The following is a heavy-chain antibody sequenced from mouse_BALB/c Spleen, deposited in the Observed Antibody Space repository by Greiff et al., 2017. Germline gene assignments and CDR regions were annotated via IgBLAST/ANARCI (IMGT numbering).Heavy chain of an antibody. D-gene: IGHD1-2*01. V-gene: IGHV2-4-1*01. CDR1: GFSLTSYG. J-gene: IGHJ4*01. CDR3: ARKGRITTATFAMDY. CDR2: IWSGGST. Sequence: QVQLKESGPGLVQPSQSLSITCTVSGFSLTSYGVHWVRQSPGKGLEWLGVIWSGGSTDYNAAFISRLSISKDNSKSQVFFKMNSLQADDTAIYYCARKGRITTATFAMDYWGQGTSVTVSS.